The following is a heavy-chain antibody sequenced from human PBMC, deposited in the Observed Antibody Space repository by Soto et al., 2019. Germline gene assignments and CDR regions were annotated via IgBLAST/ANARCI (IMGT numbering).Heavy chain of an antibody. Sequence: QVQLVESGGGVVQPGRSLRLSCAASGFTFSSYAMHWVRQAPGKGLEWVAVISYDGSNKYYADSVKGRFTISRDNSKNTLYLQMNSLRAEDTAVYYCARDRGTAMATYYFDYWGQGTLDTVSS. CDR1: GFTFSSYA. CDR2: ISYDGSNK. J-gene: IGHJ4*02. D-gene: IGHD5-18*01. CDR3: ARDRGTAMATYYFDY. V-gene: IGHV3-30-3*01.